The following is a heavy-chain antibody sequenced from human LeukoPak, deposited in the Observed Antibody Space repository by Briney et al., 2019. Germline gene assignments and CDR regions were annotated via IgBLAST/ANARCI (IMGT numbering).Heavy chain of an antibody. D-gene: IGHD2-15*01. CDR3: AKQLGYCSDGSCYFPY. J-gene: IGHJ4*02. Sequence: GGSLRLSCAASGFTFSSSAMSWVRQAPGKGLEWVSAISNNGGYTYYADSVQGRSTISRDNSKSTLCLQMNSLRAEDTAVYYCAKQLGYCSDGSCYFPYWGQGTLVTVSS. CDR2: ISNNGGYT. V-gene: IGHV3-23*01. CDR1: GFTFSSSA.